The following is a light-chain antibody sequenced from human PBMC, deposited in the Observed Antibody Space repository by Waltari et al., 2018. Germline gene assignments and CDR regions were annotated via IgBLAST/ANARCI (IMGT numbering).Light chain of an antibody. CDR1: QSVNHW. CDR3: QQYEGYPWT. Sequence: DIQMTQSPSTLSASIGDRVTITCRASQSVNHWLAWFQQKPGKAPKVLIYLAANLASGVPSRFRGSGFWTEFTLTISSLQSDDIATYYCQQYEGYPWTFGQGTKVEIK. CDR2: LAA. J-gene: IGKJ1*01. V-gene: IGKV1-5*03.